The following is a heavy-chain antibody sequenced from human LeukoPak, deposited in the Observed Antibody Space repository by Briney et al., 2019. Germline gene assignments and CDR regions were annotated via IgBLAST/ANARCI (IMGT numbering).Heavy chain of an antibody. Sequence: GASVKVSCKASGYTFTSYDINWVRQATGQGREWMGWMNPNSGNTGYAQKFQGRVTMTRNTSISTAYMELSSLRSEDTAVYYCARPGRKSTSPTDYWGQGTLVTVSS. D-gene: IGHD2-2*01. J-gene: IGHJ4*02. V-gene: IGHV1-8*01. CDR3: ARPGRKSTSPTDY. CDR2: MNPNSGNT. CDR1: GYTFTSYD.